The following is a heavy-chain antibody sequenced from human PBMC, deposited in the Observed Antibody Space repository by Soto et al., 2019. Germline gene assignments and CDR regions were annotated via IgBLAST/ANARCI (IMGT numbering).Heavy chain of an antibody. V-gene: IGHV4-34*01. CDR3: ARRRGGWNYGPRRFDP. CDR1: GGSFSGYY. D-gene: IGHD1-7*01. J-gene: IGHJ5*02. Sequence: SETLSLTCAVYGGSFSGYYWSWIRQPPGKGLEWIGEINHSGSTNYNPSLKSRVTISVDTSKNQFSLKLSSVTAADTAVYYCARRRGGWNYGPRRFDPWGQGTLVTVSS. CDR2: INHSGST.